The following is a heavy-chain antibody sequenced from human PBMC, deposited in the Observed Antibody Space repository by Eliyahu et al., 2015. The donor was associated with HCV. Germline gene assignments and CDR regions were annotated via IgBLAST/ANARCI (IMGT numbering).Heavy chain of an antibody. J-gene: IGHJ4*02. V-gene: IGHV3-30*18. Sequence: QVQVVESGGDVVQXGXSXRLSCAXXGFTFSTHGMHWVRQAPGKGLEWVAVISGDGSRKYYGDSVKGRFTISRDNSKNTLYLQMNSLTAEDTAVYYCAKGCGTGDNCFYFDYCGQGTLVTVSS. CDR2: ISGDGSRK. CDR3: AKGCGTGDNCFYFDY. D-gene: IGHD2-21*01. CDR1: GFTFSTHG.